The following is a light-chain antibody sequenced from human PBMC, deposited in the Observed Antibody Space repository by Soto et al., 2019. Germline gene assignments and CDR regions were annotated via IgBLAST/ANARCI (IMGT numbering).Light chain of an antibody. CDR2: TTN. Sequence: QSVLTHPHSASWTPGQMVTIYCTGSSSNIGTSSVHWFQQLPGTAPKLLISTTNQRPSGVPERFSGSKSGTSASLAISGLQSEDEADYYCAAWDDSLNGHVFGTGTKVTVL. CDR1: SSNIGTSS. V-gene: IGLV1-44*01. J-gene: IGLJ1*01. CDR3: AAWDDSLNGHV.